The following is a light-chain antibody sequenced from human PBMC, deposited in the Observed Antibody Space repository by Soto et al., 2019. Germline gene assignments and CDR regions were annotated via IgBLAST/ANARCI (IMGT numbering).Light chain of an antibody. J-gene: IGLJ1*01. CDR3: TSYTSSTTNDV. V-gene: IGLV2-14*01. CDR1: SSDIGGYNY. CDR2: EVS. Sequence: QSALTQPASVSGSPGQSITFSCTGTSSDIGGYNYVSWYQQHPGKAPKLMIYEVSNRPSGVSDRFSGSKSGNTASLTISGLQAEEEADYYCTSYTSSTTNDVFGTGTKLTVL.